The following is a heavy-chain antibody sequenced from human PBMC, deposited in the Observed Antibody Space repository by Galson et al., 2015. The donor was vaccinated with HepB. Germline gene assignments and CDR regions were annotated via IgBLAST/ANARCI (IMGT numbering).Heavy chain of an antibody. CDR2: TYDRSKWYN. D-gene: IGHD2-2*01. J-gene: IGHJ5*02. CDR1: GDSVSSNSAA. V-gene: IGHV6-1*01. Sequence: CAISGDSVSSNSAAWNWIRQSPSRGLEWLGRTYDRSKWYNDYAVSVKSRIAINPDTSKNQFSLHLNSVTPEDTAVYYCARAYCISASCPNWLDPWGQGTLVTVSS. CDR3: ARAYCISASCPNWLDP.